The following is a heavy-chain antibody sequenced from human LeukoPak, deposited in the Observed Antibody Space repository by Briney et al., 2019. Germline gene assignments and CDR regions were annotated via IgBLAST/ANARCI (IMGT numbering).Heavy chain of an antibody. V-gene: IGHV4-34*01. CDR2: IYHSGST. CDR1: GGSFSGYY. J-gene: IGHJ4*02. D-gene: IGHD3-10*01. Sequence: PSETLSLTCAVYGGSFSGYYWSWIRQPPGKGLEWIGSIYHSGSTYYNPSLKSRVTISVDTSKNQFSLKLSSVTAADTAVYYCARGSGSYPFDYWGQGTLVTVSS. CDR3: ARGSGSYPFDY.